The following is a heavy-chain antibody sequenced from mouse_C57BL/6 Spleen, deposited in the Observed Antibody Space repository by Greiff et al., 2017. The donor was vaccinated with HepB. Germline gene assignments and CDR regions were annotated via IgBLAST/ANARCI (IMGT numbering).Heavy chain of an antibody. CDR1: GFTFSDYG. CDR2: ISSGSSTI. J-gene: IGHJ3*01. V-gene: IGHV5-17*01. CDR3: ARGAYYGNLAWFGY. Sequence: EVQGVESGGGLVKPGGSLKLSCAASGFTFSDYGMHWVRQAPEKGLEWVAYISSGSSTIYYADTVKGRFTISRDNAKNTLFLQMTRLRSEDTAMYYCARGAYYGNLAWFGYWGQGTLVTVSA. D-gene: IGHD2-10*01.